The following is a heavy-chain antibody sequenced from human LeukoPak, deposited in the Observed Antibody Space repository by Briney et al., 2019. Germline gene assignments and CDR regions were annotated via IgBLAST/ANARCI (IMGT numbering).Heavy chain of an antibody. V-gene: IGHV3-23*01. D-gene: IGHD1-26*01. J-gene: IGHJ4*02. CDR2: ISGSGGST. CDR1: GFTFSSDA. CDR3: AKDLRQWELDGFDY. Sequence: GGSLRLSCAASGFTFSSDAMSWVRLPPGKGMERVSAISGSGGSTYYADSVKGRFTISRDNSKNTLYLPMNSLRAEDTAVYYCAKDLRQWELDGFDYWGQGTLVTVSS.